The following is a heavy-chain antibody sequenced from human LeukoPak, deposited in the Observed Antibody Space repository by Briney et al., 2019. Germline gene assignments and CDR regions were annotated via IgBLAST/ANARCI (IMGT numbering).Heavy chain of an antibody. D-gene: IGHD3-3*01. V-gene: IGHV3-48*04. J-gene: IGHJ6*02. CDR1: GFTFSSYA. CDR2: ISSSGSTI. CDR3: AREASYYDFWSGYIETRTNGMDV. Sequence: GGSLRLSCAASGFTFSSYAMHWVRQAPGKGLEWVSYISSSGSTIYYADSVKGRFTISRDNAKNSLYLQMNSLRAEDTAVYYCAREASYYDFWSGYIETRTNGMDVWGQGTTVTVSS.